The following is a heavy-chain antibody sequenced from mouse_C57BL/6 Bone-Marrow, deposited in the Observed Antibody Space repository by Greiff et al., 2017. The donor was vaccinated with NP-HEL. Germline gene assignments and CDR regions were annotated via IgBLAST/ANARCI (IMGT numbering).Heavy chain of an antibody. CDR1: GYTFTSYG. Sequence: QVQLKQSGAELARPGASVKLSCKASGYTFTSYGISWVKQRTGQGLEWIGEIYPRSGNTYYNEKFKGKATLTADKSSSTAYMELRSLTSEDSAVYFCARSPYYYGSSSYAMDYWGQGTSVTVSS. CDR2: IYPRSGNT. CDR3: ARSPYYYGSSSYAMDY. V-gene: IGHV1-81*01. D-gene: IGHD1-1*01. J-gene: IGHJ4*01.